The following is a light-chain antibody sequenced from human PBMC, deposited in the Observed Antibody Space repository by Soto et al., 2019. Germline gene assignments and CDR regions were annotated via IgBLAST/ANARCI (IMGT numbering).Light chain of an antibody. Sequence: EIVLTQSPATLSLSPGERATLSCRASQSVSSFLAWYQQKPGQAPRLLIYGASSRATGIPDRFSGSGSGTDFTLTISRLEPEDIAVYYCQQYGSSRTFGQGTKV. CDR1: QSVSSF. CDR2: GAS. CDR3: QQYGSSRT. J-gene: IGKJ1*01. V-gene: IGKV3-20*01.